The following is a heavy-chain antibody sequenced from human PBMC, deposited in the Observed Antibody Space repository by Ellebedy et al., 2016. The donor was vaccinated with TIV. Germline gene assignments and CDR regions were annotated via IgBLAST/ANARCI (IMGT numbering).Heavy chain of an antibody. D-gene: IGHD3-10*01. Sequence: MPSETLSLTCTISGGSISSYYWSWIRQPPGKGLEWIGYIYYSGSTNYNPSLKSRVTISVDTSKNQFSLKLSSVTAADTAVYYCARLYYYGSGSYPFDYWGQGTLVTVSS. CDR2: IYYSGST. J-gene: IGHJ4*02. CDR3: ARLYYYGSGSYPFDY. CDR1: GGSISSYY. V-gene: IGHV4-59*12.